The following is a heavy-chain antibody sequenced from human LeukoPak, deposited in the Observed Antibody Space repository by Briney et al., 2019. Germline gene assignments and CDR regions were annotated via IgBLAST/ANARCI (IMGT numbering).Heavy chain of an antibody. Sequence: SETLSLTCTIFGGSINSSNWWNWVRQSSGKGLEWIGEIFRSGETNYNSSLKSRLTISVDRTKNQFSLRLNSVTAADTAVYYCARGRHGDFGNWFDPWGQGTPVIVAS. J-gene: IGHJ5*02. D-gene: IGHD4-17*01. CDR1: GGSINSSNW. CDR2: IFRSGET. CDR3: ARGRHGDFGNWFDP. V-gene: IGHV4-4*02.